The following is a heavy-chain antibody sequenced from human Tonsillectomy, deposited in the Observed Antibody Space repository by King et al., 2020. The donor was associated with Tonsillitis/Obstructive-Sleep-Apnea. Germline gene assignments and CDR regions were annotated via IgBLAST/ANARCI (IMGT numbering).Heavy chain of an antibody. V-gene: IGHV3-30*04. Sequence: VQLVESGGGVVQPGRSLRLSCAASGFTFSSYAMHWVRQAPGKGLEWVAVISYDGSNKYYADSVKGRFTISRDNSKNTLYLQMNSLRAEDTAVYYCARSPYSSGNYYYYGMDVWGQGTTVTVSS. CDR3: ARSPYSSGNYYYYGMDV. D-gene: IGHD6-19*01. CDR1: GFTFSSYA. J-gene: IGHJ6*02. CDR2: ISYDGSNK.